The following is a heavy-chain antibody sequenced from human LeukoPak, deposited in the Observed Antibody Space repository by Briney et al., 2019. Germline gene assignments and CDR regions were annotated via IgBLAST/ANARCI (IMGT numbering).Heavy chain of an antibody. CDR3: ARAIETTWIQLWQSVGY. J-gene: IGHJ4*02. CDR2: ISDDGSNK. CDR1: GFTFRTYA. V-gene: IGHV3-30*04. Sequence: GGSLRLSCAASGFTFRTYAMNWVRQAPGKGLEWVAVISDDGSNKYYAESVKGRFTISRDNAKNSLYLQMNSLRAEDTAVYYCARAIETTWIQLWQSVGYWGQGTLVTVSS. D-gene: IGHD5-18*01.